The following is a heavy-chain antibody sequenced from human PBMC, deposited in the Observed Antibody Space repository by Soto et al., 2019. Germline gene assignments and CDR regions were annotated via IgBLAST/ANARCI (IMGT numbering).Heavy chain of an antibody. J-gene: IGHJ4*02. CDR2: INAGNGNT. CDR3: ARDLGGRPAY. CDR1: GYTFTSYA. D-gene: IGHD2-15*01. V-gene: IGHV1-3*01. Sequence: VQVSCKTSGYTFTSYAMHWVRQAPGQRLEWMGWINAGNGNTKYSQKFQGRVTITIDTSASTAYMELSSLRSEDTAIYYCARDLGGRPAYRSQGTLVTVSS.